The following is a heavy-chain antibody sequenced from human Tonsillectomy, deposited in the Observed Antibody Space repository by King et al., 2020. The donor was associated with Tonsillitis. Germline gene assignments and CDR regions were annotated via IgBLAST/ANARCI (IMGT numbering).Heavy chain of an antibody. CDR2: IGSSGGSI. CDR3: ARVKKYYYDSSGYPLDTFDI. V-gene: IGHV3-21*01. D-gene: IGHD3-22*01. Sequence: QLVESGGGLVKPGGSLRLSCAASEFIFSTYTINWVRQAPGKGLEWVSSIGSSGGSIYYADSVKGRFTITRDNAENSLYLQMNSLRAEDTAVYYCARVKKYYYDSSGYPLDTFDIWGQGTMVTVSS. CDR1: EFIFSTYT. J-gene: IGHJ3*02.